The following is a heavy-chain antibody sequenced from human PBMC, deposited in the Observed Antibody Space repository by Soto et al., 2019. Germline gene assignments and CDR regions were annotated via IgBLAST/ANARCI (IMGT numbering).Heavy chain of an antibody. CDR1: GGTFSSYT. CDR2: IIPILGIA. D-gene: IGHD3-22*01. CDR3: ASRYDSSDY. Sequence: QVQLVQSGAEVKKPGSSVKVSCKASGGTFSSYTISWVRQAPGQGLEWMGRIIPILGIANYAQKFQGRVTITADKSTSTANMELSSLRAEEAAVYCCASRYDSSDYWGQGTLVTVSS. J-gene: IGHJ4*02. V-gene: IGHV1-69*02.